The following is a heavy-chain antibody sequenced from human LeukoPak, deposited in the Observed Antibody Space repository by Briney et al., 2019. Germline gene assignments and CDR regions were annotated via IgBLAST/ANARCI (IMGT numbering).Heavy chain of an antibody. CDR3: AREVISTPSYFDY. V-gene: IGHV3-53*01. Sequence: PGGPLRLSCAASGFTVSSSFIYWVRRAPGKGLEWVSFIHRDDKTYYADSVKGRFTMSRDSSKSTLYLQMNSLGADDTAVYYCAREVISTPSYFDYWGQGTLVTVSS. CDR2: IHRDDKT. D-gene: IGHD2-2*01. J-gene: IGHJ4*02. CDR1: GFTVSSSF.